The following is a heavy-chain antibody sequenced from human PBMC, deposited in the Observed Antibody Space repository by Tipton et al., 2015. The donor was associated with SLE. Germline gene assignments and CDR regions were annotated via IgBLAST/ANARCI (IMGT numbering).Heavy chain of an antibody. CDR1: GGSFSGYY. CDR3: ARVLSPITGTPYNWFDP. J-gene: IGHJ5*02. Sequence: TLSLTCAVFGGSFSGYYWTWIRQSPGKGLEWIGEINHSGSTKYNPSLKSRVTISVDTSKNQFSLKLSSVTAADTAVYYCARVLSPITGTPYNWFDPWGQGTLVTVSS. D-gene: IGHD1-20*01. CDR2: INHSGST. V-gene: IGHV4-34*01.